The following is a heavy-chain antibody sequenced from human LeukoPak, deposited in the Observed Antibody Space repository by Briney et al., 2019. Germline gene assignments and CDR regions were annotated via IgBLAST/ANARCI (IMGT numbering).Heavy chain of an antibody. CDR2: VSLDGTKK. CDR3: ARERLDRTACGGACYSAVFDY. V-gene: IGHV3-30*16. J-gene: IGHJ4*02. Sequence: GGSLRLSCTTSGFTFNNYGLHWVRQAPGKGPEWVAVVSLDGTKKFYADSVRGRFALSRDNSKNALYLQMTSLTVDDTALYYCARERLDRTACGGACYSAVFDYWGQGALVTVSS. CDR1: GFTFNNYG. D-gene: IGHD2-21*02.